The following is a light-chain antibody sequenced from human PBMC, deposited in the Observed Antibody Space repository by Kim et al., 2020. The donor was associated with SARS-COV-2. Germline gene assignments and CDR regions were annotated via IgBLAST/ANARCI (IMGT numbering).Light chain of an antibody. J-gene: IGLJ1*01. CDR1: NVGGKS. V-gene: IGLV3-9*01. Sequence: SVAEGQTSRFIGEGINVGGKSVPGYRRKPGQAPGLVTNRDRNRPAGIPERFSGSNSGNTATLTISRGQAGDEADYYCQVWDSSSYVFGTGTKVTVL. CDR3: QVWDSSSYV. CDR2: RDR.